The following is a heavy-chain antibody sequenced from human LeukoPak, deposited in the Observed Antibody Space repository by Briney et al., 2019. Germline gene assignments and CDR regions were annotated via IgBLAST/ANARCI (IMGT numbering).Heavy chain of an antibody. V-gene: IGHV1-46*01. CDR2: INPSGGGA. J-gene: IGHJ4*02. CDR1: GYTLTSYY. D-gene: IGHD6-13*01. CDR3: ASGQLRIAAAGTQGLPTH. Sequence: ASVKVSCKASGYTLTSYYMHWVRQAPGQGLEWVGIINPSGGGASSAQKFQGRVTMTRDTSTSTVFMELSSLRSEDTAVYYCASGQLRIAAAGTQGLPTHWGQGTLVTVSS.